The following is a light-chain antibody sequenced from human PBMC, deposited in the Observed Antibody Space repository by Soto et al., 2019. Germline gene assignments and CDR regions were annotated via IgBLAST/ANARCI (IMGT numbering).Light chain of an antibody. J-gene: IGKJ1*01. CDR1: QYISSW. Sequence: DLQMTQSPSTLSASVGDRVTITCRASQYISSWLAWYQQKPGKAPKLLIYKASSLESGVPSRFSGSGSGTVFNLNISRLQPDDFATYYCQQYSSQRTFGQGNKVEIK. V-gene: IGKV1-5*03. CDR3: QQYSSQRT. CDR2: KAS.